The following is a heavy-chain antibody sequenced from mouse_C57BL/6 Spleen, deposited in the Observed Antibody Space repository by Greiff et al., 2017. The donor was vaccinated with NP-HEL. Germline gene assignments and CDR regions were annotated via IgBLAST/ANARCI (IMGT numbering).Heavy chain of an antibody. CDR3: AREEPDSYYCDY. CDR2: IYPGDGDT. CDR1: GYAFSSYW. V-gene: IGHV1-80*01. J-gene: IGHJ2*01. Sequence: VQLQQSGAELVKPGASVKISCKASGYAFSSYWMNWVKQRPGKGLEWIGQIYPGDGDTNYNGKFKGKATLTADKSSSTAYMQLSSLTSEDSAVYFCAREEPDSYYCDYWGQGTTLTVSS.